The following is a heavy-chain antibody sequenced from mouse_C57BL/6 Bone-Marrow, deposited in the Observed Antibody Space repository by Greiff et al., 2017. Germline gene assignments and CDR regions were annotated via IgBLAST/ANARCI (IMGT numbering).Heavy chain of an antibody. CDR2: ISSGGSYT. J-gene: IGHJ2*01. Sequence: VKLVESGGDLVKPGGSLKLSCAASGFTFSSYGMSWVRQTPDKRLEWVATISSGGSYTYYPDSVKGRFTISRDNAKNTLYLQMSSLKSEDTAMYYCARRCLDYWGQGTTLTVSS. CDR3: ARRCLDY. V-gene: IGHV5-6*02. CDR1: GFTFSSYG.